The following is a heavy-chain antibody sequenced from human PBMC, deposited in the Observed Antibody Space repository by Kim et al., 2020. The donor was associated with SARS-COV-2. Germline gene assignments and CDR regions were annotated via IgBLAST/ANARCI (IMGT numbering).Heavy chain of an antibody. Sequence: TYADYVQGPFTIARTNAKDTLYLQMNSLRAEDTAVYYCASGYSYGANGDYWGQGTLVTVSS. D-gene: IGHD5-18*01. V-gene: IGHV3-74*03. J-gene: IGHJ4*02. CDR3: ASGYSYGANGDY.